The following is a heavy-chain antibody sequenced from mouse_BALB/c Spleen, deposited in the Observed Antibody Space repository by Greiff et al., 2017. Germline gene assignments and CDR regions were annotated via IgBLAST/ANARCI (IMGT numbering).Heavy chain of an antibody. J-gene: IGHJ4*01. D-gene: IGHD2-12*01. Sequence: VHVKQSGPELVKPGASVKMSCKASGYTFTSYVMHWVKQKPGQGLEWIGYINPYNDGTKYNEKFKGKATLTSDKSSSTAYMELSSLTSEDSAVYYCARARSPYVGAMDYWGQGTSVTVSS. CDR2: INPYNDGT. CDR3: ARARSPYVGAMDY. CDR1: GYTFTSYV. V-gene: IGHV1-14*01.